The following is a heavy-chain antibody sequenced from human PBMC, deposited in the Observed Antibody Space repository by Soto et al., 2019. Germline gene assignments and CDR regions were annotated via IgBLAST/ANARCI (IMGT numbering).Heavy chain of an antibody. J-gene: IGHJ4*02. V-gene: IGHV3-30-3*01. CDR3: ARTGGLHY. CDR1: GFTFSSYA. Sequence: QVQLVESGGGVVQPGRSLRLSCAASGFTFSSYAMHWVRQAPGKGLEWVAVISYDGSNKYYADSVKGRFTISRDNSKNTLYLQMNSLRAEETAVYYCARTGGLHYWGQGTLVTVSS. D-gene: IGHD5-12*01. CDR2: ISYDGSNK.